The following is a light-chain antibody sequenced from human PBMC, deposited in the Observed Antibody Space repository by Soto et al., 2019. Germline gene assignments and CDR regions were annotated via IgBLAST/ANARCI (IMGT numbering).Light chain of an antibody. CDR2: DAS. Sequence: EIVLTQFPGTLSLSPGERATLSCRASQSVSNSYLAWYQQKPGQAPRLLIYDASSRATGIPDRFSGSGSGTDFTLTISRLEPEDFAVYYCQQYGSGPPRTFGQGTKVDIK. V-gene: IGKV3-20*01. J-gene: IGKJ1*01. CDR1: QSVSNSY. CDR3: QQYGSGPPRT.